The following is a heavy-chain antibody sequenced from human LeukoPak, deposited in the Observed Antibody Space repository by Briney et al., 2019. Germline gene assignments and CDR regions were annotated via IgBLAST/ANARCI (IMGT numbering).Heavy chain of an antibody. CDR2: IYHSGDR. CDR3: ARHYSSGWCPFDY. CDR1: GFSITSGYY. D-gene: IGHD6-19*01. V-gene: IGHV4-38-2*01. Sequence: SETLSLTCAVSGFSITSGYYWGWIRQPPGKGLEWIGSIYHSGDRNFNPSLKSRVSISVDTSNNQFSLELSSVTAADTAVYYCARHYSSGWCPFDYWGQGTLVTVSS. J-gene: IGHJ4*02.